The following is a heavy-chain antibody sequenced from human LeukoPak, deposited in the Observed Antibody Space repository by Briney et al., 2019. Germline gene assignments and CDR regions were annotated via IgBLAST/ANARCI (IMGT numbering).Heavy chain of an antibody. CDR2: IYSGGST. Sequence: GGSLRLSCAASGFTVSSNYMSWVRQAPGKGLEWVSIIYSGGSTYYADSVKGRFTISRDNSKNTLYLQMGSLRAEDMAVYYCARGRLSAAGLLDYWGQGTLVTVSS. V-gene: IGHV3-66*01. CDR1: GFTVSSNY. J-gene: IGHJ4*02. D-gene: IGHD6-13*01. CDR3: ARGRLSAAGLLDY.